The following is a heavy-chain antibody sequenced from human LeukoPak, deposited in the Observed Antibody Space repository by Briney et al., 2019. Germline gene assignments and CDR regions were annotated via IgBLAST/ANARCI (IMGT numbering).Heavy chain of an antibody. D-gene: IGHD2-15*01. J-gene: IGHJ6*03. CDR2: IYTSGST. CDR1: GGSISSYY. V-gene: IGHV4-4*07. CDR3: ASRYCSGGSCYSGLNYYYYMDV. Sequence: SETLSLTCTVSGGSISSYYWSWIRQPAGKGLEWIGRIYTSGSTNYNPSLKSRVTMSVDTSKNQFSLKLSSVTAADTAVYYCASRYCSGGSCYSGLNYYYYMDVWSKGTTVTVSS.